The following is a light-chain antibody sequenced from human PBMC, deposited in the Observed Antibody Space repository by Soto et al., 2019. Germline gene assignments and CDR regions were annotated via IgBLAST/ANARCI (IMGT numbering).Light chain of an antibody. CDR2: GNN. CDR3: QSYDSSLGNV. Sequence: QSALTQLPSVSGAPGQRVTSSGTGSSSNIGAGYDVHWYQQLPGTAPKLLIYGNNNRPSGVPDRFSGSKSGTSASLAITGLQAEDEADYYCQSYDSSLGNVFGTGTKVTVL. CDR1: SSNIGAGYD. J-gene: IGLJ1*01. V-gene: IGLV1-40*01.